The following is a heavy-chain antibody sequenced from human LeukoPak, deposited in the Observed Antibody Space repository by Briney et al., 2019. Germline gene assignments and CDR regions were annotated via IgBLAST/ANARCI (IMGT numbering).Heavy chain of an antibody. J-gene: IGHJ3*02. V-gene: IGHV1-2*02. CDR2: VNPNSGGT. Sequence: ASVKVSCKASGYTFTGYYMHWVRQAPGQGLGWMGWVNPNSGGTNYAQKFQGRVTMTRDTSISTAYMELSRLRSDDTAVYYCWVVITHDAFDIWGQGTMVTVSS. CDR1: GYTFTGYY. D-gene: IGHD3-22*01. CDR3: WVVITHDAFDI.